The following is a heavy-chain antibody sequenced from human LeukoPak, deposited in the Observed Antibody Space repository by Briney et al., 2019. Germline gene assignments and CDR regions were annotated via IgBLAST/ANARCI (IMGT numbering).Heavy chain of an antibody. J-gene: IGHJ4*02. CDR1: GFTFSSYW. CDR2: IKQDGSEK. CDR3: ARTGKTLLNYDFDY. Sequence: GGSLRLSCAASGFTFSSYWMSWVRQAPGKGLEWVANIKQDGSEKYYVDSVKGRFTISRDNAKNSLYLQMNSLRAEDTAVYYCARTGKTLLNYDFDYWGQGTLVTVSS. V-gene: IGHV3-7*01. D-gene: IGHD3-16*01.